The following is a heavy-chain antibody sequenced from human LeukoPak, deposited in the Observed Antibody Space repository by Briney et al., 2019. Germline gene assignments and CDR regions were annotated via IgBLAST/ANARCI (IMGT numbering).Heavy chain of an antibody. CDR1: GGSISSSSYY. D-gene: IGHD1-26*01. CDR3: ARHSGLLRFDY. CDR2: IYYSGST. J-gene: IGHJ4*02. Sequence: SETLSLTCTVSGGSISSSSYYWGWIRQPPGKGLEWIGSIYYSGSTYYNPSLKSRVTISVDTSKNQFSLKLSSVTAADTAVYYCARHSGLLRFDYWGQGTLVTVSS. V-gene: IGHV4-39*01.